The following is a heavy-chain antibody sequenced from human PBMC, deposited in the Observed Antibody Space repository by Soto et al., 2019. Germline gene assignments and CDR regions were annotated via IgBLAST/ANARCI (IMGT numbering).Heavy chain of an antibody. CDR1: GFTFSSYV. CDR2: ISYDGSNK. J-gene: IGHJ5*02. Sequence: QVQLVESGGGVVQPGRSLRLSCAASGFTFSSYVMHWVRQAPGKGLEWVALISYDGSNKYYADSVKGRFTISRDNSKNTLYLQMNSLRAEDTAVYYCARHPSDFWFDPWGQGTLVTVSS. CDR3: ARHPSDFWFDP. D-gene: IGHD2-21*02. V-gene: IGHV3-30*03.